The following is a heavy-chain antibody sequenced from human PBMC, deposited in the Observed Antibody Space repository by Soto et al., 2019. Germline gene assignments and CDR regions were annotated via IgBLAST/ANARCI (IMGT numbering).Heavy chain of an antibody. J-gene: IGHJ4*02. V-gene: IGHV3-30*18. CDR2: ISYDGSNK. D-gene: IGHD6-13*01. CDR1: GFTFSSYG. CDR3: AKDGPGIAAAGKRGYFDY. Sequence: GGSLRLSCAASGFTFSSYGMHWVRQAPGKGLEWVAVISYDGSNKYNADSVKGRFTISRDNSKTTLYLQMNSLRAEDTAVYYCAKDGPGIAAAGKRGYFDYWGQGTLVTVSS.